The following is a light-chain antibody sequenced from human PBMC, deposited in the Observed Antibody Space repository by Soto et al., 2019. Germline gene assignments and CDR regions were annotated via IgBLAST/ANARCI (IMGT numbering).Light chain of an antibody. Sequence: IVMTQSPDCLAVSLGDSATIKCNSSRISFYGSNNKKYLAWFQQKPGQPPRLLIYWASTRESGVPDRFSGSGSATDFTLTISSLQAEDVAVYYCQQYYSLPLAFGQGTKVDI. V-gene: IGKV4-1*01. J-gene: IGKJ1*01. CDR2: WAS. CDR1: RISFYGSNNKKY. CDR3: QQYYSLPLA.